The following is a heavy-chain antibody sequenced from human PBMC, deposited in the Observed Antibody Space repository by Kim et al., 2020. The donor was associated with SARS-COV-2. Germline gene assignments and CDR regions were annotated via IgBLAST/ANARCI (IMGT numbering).Heavy chain of an antibody. D-gene: IGHD6-13*01. CDR2: ISSSSSYI. CDR3: ALSRAAAGSFDAFDI. CDR1: GFTFSSYS. Sequence: GGSLRLSCAASGFTFSSYSMNWVRQAPGKGLEWVSSISSSSSYIYYADSVKGRFTISRDNAKNSLYLQMNSLRAEDTAVYYCALSRAAAGSFDAFDIWGQGTMVTVSS. J-gene: IGHJ3*02. V-gene: IGHV3-21*01.